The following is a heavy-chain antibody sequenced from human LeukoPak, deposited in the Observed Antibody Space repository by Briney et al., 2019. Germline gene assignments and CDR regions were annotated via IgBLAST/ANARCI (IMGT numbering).Heavy chain of an antibody. Sequence: GASVKVSCKVSGYSLTELSMHWVRQAPGKGLEWMGGFDPGNGETIFTKNFQGRVTMTDDTSTDTAYMELSSLRSEDTAVYYCTGGTFYRLLDYWGQGTLVTASS. D-gene: IGHD2/OR15-2a*01. CDR1: GYSLTELS. CDR2: FDPGNGET. V-gene: IGHV1-24*01. J-gene: IGHJ4*02. CDR3: TGGTFYRLLDY.